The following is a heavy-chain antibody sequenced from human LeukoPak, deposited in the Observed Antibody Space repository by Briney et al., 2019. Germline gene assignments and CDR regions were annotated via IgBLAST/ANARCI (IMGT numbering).Heavy chain of an antibody. V-gene: IGHV3-74*01. Sequence: PGGSLRLSCAASGFSFTNHWMHWVRQVPGEGLVWVSLIKSDGSSTSYADSVKGRFTMSRDNAREMVYLQMDSLRAEDSAIYYRHPLAYDSNWGQGTLVTVSS. D-gene: IGHD2-8*01. CDR3: HPLAYDSN. CDR2: IKSDGSST. CDR1: GFSFTNHW. J-gene: IGHJ4*02.